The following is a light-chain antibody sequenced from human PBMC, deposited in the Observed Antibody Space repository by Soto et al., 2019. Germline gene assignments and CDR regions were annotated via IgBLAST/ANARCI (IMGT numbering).Light chain of an antibody. J-gene: IGKJ1*01. CDR3: QYYNDYCWT. Sequence: DIQLTQSPSTLSASVGDRVTITCRASQSISSWLAWYQQKPGKAPNLLIYRTCNLESGDPSRFSGSGSGTEFTLTISSLQPDDFATYYCQYYNDYCWTFGQGTKVEIK. CDR2: RTC. CDR1: QSISSW. V-gene: IGKV1-5*03.